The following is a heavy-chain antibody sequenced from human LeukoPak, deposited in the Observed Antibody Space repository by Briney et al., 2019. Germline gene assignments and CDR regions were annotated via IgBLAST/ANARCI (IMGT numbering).Heavy chain of an antibody. CDR2: IDYSGST. J-gene: IGHJ4*02. V-gene: IGHV4-59*01. CDR1: GGSISDYY. CDR3: AGRSRSAWYYDS. Sequence: PSETLSLTCTVSGGSISDYYWSWIRQPPGKGLEWIGYIDYSGSTNYNPSLQSRVSISLDTPKNQLSLKLSSVTAADTAVYYCAGRSRSAWYYDSWGQGTLVTVSS. D-gene: IGHD6-19*01.